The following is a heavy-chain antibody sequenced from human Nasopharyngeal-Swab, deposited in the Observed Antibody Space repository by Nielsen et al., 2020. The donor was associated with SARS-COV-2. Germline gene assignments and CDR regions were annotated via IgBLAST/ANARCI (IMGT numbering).Heavy chain of an antibody. CDR1: GGSISGLNYY. CDR3: ARSGYSYGLPVGFFGH. D-gene: IGHD5-18*01. Sequence: SETLSLTCTVSGGSISGLNYYWTWIRQPAGKGLEWIGRIYTSGSTNYNPSLKSRVSISVDTSKNQFSLKLRSVTAGDTAVYYCARSGYSYGLPVGFFGHWGQGTLVTVSS. J-gene: IGHJ4*02. V-gene: IGHV4-61*02. CDR2: IYTSGST.